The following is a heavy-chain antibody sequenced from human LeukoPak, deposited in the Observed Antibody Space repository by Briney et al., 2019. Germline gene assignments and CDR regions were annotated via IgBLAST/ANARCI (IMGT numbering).Heavy chain of an antibody. CDR2: IYHRGST. Sequence: SETLSLTCTVSGYSISIGYYLGWLPQPPGKGLEWIGSIYHRGSTHYNPSLKSRVTISVDTSKTQFSLKLSSVTAADTAVYYCARSHYDYVWGSYRPDAFDIWGQGTMVTVSS. CDR1: GYSISIGYY. D-gene: IGHD3-16*02. J-gene: IGHJ3*02. CDR3: ARSHYDYVWGSYRPDAFDI. V-gene: IGHV4-38-2*02.